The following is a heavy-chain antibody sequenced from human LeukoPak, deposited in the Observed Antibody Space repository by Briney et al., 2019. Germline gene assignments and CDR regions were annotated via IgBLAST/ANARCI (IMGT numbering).Heavy chain of an antibody. Sequence: PGGSLRLSCAASGFIFGGYWMSWVRQAPGRGLEWVANTNPDGAIKYYVESVNGRFTISRDNAKNSLYLQMNSLRAEDTAVYYCVSGFLQWLYWGQGTLVTVSS. V-gene: IGHV3-7*01. CDR2: TNPDGAIK. D-gene: IGHD3-3*01. CDR3: VSGFLQWLY. J-gene: IGHJ4*02. CDR1: GFIFGGYW.